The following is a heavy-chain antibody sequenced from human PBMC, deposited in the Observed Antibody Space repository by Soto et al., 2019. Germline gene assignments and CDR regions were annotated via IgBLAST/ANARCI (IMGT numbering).Heavy chain of an antibody. CDR3: AKSLDIVAVPASMGEHYYYGMDV. J-gene: IGHJ6*02. V-gene: IGHV3-30*18. Sequence: SLRLSCAASGFTFSSYAMHWVRQAPGKGLEWVAVISYDGSKKYYADSVKGRFILSRDNSKNTLYLQMNSLRAEDTAVYYCAKSLDIVAVPASMGEHYYYGMDVWGQGTTVTVSS. CDR1: GFTFSSYA. D-gene: IGHD2-2*03. CDR2: ISYDGSKK.